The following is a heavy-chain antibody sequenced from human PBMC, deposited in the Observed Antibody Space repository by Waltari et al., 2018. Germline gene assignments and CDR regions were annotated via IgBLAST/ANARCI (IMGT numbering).Heavy chain of an antibody. CDR3: ARTQWDSTSRRAFDI. CDR2: IKEDGSER. Sequence: EVQLVESGGDLVQPGESLRLSCAASGFTFSSYWMCWVRQAPGKGPEWVANIKEDGSERYYVVSVKRRFTISRENAKNSLYLQMNSLRAEDSAEYYCARTQWDSTSRRAFDIWGQGTVVTVSS. J-gene: IGHJ3*02. CDR1: GFTFSSYW. V-gene: IGHV3-7*01. D-gene: IGHD1-26*01.